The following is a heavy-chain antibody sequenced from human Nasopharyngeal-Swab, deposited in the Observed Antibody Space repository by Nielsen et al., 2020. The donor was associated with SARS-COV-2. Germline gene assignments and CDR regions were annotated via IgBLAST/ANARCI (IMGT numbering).Heavy chain of an antibody. CDR2: ISAYNGST. V-gene: IGHV1-18*01. D-gene: IGHD2-2*01. J-gene: IGHJ6*02. CDR3: ARDGGIVVVPAATGEPYYYYGMDV. Sequence: ASVKVSCKASGYSFTSYCISWVRQAPGKGLEWMGWISAYNGSTNYAQKLQGRVTMTTDTSTSTAYMELRSLRSDDTAVYYCARDGGIVVVPAATGEPYYYYGMDVWGQGTTVTVSS. CDR1: GYSFTSYC.